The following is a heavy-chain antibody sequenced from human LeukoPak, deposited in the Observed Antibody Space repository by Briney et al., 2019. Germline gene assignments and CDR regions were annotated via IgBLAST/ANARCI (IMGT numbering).Heavy chain of an antibody. J-gene: IGHJ5*02. CDR2: ISSSGSTI. V-gene: IGHV3-11*01. CDR3: ARAISTTVTNNWFDP. D-gene: IGHD4-17*01. CDR1: GFTFSDYY. Sequence: PGGSLRLSCAASGFTFSDYYMSWIRQAPGKGLEWVSYISSSGSTIYYADSVKGRFTISRDNAKNSLYLQMSSLRAEDTAVYYCARAISTTVTNNWFDPWGQGTLVTVSS.